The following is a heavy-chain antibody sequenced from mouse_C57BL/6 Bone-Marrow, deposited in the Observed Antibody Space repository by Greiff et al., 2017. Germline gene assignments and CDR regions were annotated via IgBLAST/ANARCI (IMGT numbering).Heavy chain of an antibody. CDR3: ATNYYGYYAMDY. Sequence: QVQLQQPGAELVKPGASVKLSCKASGYTFTSYWMHWVKQRPGQGLEWIGMIHPNSGSTNYNEKFKSKATLTADKSSSTAYMQLSSLTSEDSAVYYCATNYYGYYAMDYWGQGTSVTVSA. V-gene: IGHV1-64*01. CDR1: GYTFTSYW. D-gene: IGHD1-1*01. J-gene: IGHJ4*01. CDR2: IHPNSGST.